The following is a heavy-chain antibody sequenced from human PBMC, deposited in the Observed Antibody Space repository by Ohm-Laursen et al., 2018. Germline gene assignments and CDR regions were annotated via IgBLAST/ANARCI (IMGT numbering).Heavy chain of an antibody. CDR1: GGSISSYY. CDR3: ARDYYDSSGDAWFDP. D-gene: IGHD3-22*01. J-gene: IGHJ5*02. Sequence: SDTLSLTCTVSGGSISSYYWSWIRQPAGKGLEWIGRIYTSGSTNYNPSLKSRVAISVDTSKNQFSLKLSSVAAADTAVYYCARDYYDSSGDAWFDPWGQGTLVTVSS. V-gene: IGHV4-4*07. CDR2: IYTSGST.